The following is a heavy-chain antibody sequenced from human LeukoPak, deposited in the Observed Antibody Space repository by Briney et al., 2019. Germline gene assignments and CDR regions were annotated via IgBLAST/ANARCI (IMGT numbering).Heavy chain of an antibody. CDR3: ATEGTIFGGEFDY. CDR1: GYTFTDYY. D-gene: IGHD3-3*01. Sequence: ATVKISCKVSGYTFTDYYVHWVQQAPGKGLAWMGLVDPEDGETIYAEKFQGRVTITADTSTDTVYMELSSLRSEDTAVYYCATEGTIFGGEFDYWGQGTLVTVSS. CDR2: VDPEDGET. J-gene: IGHJ4*02. V-gene: IGHV1-69-2*01.